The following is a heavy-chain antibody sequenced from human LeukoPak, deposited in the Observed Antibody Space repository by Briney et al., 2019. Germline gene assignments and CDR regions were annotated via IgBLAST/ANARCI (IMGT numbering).Heavy chain of an antibody. CDR3: AREGYGSGY. CDR2: IYYSGST. CDR1: GGSISSSSYY. J-gene: IGHJ4*02. Sequence: SETLSLTCTVSGGSISSSSYYWGWIRQPPGKGLEWIGSIYYSGSTYYNPSLKSRVTISVDTSKNQFSLKLGSVTAADTAVYYCAREGYGSGYWGQGTLVTVSS. D-gene: IGHD4-17*01. V-gene: IGHV4-39*07.